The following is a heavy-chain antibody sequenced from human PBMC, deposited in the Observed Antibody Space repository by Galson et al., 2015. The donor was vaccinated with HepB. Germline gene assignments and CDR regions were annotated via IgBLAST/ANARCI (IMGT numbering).Heavy chain of an antibody. D-gene: IGHD3-22*01. CDR1: GFSLSTSGVG. Sequence: PALVKPTQTLTLTCTFSGFSLSTSGVGVGWIRQPPGKALEWLALIYWDDDKRYSPSLKSRLTITKDTSKNQVVLTMTNMDPVDTATYYCARLGWLLTLDAFDIWGQGTMVTVSS. J-gene: IGHJ3*02. V-gene: IGHV2-5*02. CDR3: ARLGWLLTLDAFDI. CDR2: IYWDDDK.